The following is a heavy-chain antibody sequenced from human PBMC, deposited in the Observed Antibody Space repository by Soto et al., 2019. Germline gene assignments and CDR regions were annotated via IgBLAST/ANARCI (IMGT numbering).Heavy chain of an antibody. CDR2: INPSGGST. J-gene: IGHJ5*02. Sequence: ASVKVSCKASGYTFTSYYIHWVRQAPGQGLEWMGMINPSGGSTTYTQKFQGRVTMTRDTSTSTVYMELSSLTSEDTAVYYCARDSDWFDPWGQGTLVTVSS. CDR1: GYTFTSYY. CDR3: ARDSDWFDP. V-gene: IGHV1-46*01.